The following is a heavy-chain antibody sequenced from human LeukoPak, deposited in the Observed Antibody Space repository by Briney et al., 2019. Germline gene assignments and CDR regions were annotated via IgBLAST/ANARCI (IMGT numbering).Heavy chain of an antibody. CDR1: GHTSTTYA. Sequence: ASVKVSCKASGHTSTTYAIHWVRQAPGQGLEWMGGIIPIFGTANYAQKFQGRVTITADESTSTAYMELSSLRSEDTAVYYCARVGGGSSHDPDAFDIWGQGTMVTVSS. J-gene: IGHJ3*02. CDR3: ARVGGGSSHDPDAFDI. V-gene: IGHV1-69*13. CDR2: IIPIFGTA. D-gene: IGHD4-23*01.